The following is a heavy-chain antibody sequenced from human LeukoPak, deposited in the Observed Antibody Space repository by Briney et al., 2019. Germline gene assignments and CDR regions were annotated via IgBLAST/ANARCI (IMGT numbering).Heavy chain of an antibody. Sequence: SETLSLTCTVSGGSISSYYWSWIRQPPGKGLEWIGYIYYSGSTNYNPSLKSRVTISVDTSKNQFSLKLSSVTAADTAVYYCARGRSETFDYWGQGTLVTVSS. V-gene: IGHV4-59*12. CDR3: ARGRSETFDY. CDR1: GGSISSYY. J-gene: IGHJ4*02. CDR2: IYYSGST. D-gene: IGHD1-14*01.